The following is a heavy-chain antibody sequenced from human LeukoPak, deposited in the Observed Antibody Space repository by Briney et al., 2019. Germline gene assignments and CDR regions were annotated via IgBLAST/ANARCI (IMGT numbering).Heavy chain of an antibody. V-gene: IGHV3-33*01. Sequence: PGRSLRLSCAVSGFTFSSYGMHWVRQAPGKGLEWVAVIWYDGSNKYYADSVKGRFIISRDNSKNTLYLQMNSLRAEDTAVYYCARGARVSSSWFNPDYSFDYWGQGTLVTVSS. J-gene: IGHJ4*02. D-gene: IGHD6-13*01. CDR3: ARGARVSSSWFNPDYSFDY. CDR1: GFTFSSYG. CDR2: IWYDGSNK.